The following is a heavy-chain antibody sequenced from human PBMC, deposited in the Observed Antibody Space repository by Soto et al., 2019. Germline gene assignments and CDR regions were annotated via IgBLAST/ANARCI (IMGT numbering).Heavy chain of an antibody. D-gene: IGHD1-26*01. CDR1: GFIVTNYW. CDR3: TSARSVGAPGGFIEY. V-gene: IGHV3-7*03. CDR2: IKREGSEK. Sequence: GWAQRLFCAASGFIVTNYWMIWVRQAPGKGLVWVSNIKREGSEKRYVDSEKSRFIISRDNARNSLYLQMNSLRADDTGVYYCTSARSVGAPGGFIEYWCQGNLVTVSP. J-gene: IGHJ4*02.